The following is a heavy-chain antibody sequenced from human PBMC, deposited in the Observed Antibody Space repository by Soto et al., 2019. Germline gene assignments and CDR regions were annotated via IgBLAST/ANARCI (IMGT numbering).Heavy chain of an antibody. J-gene: IGHJ4*02. CDR2: IYYSGST. CDR3: AREDSSSWYVDY. V-gene: IGHV4-31*03. CDR1: GGSISSGGYY. Sequence: QVQLQESGPGLVKPSQTLSLTCTVSGGSISSGGYYWSWIRQHPGKGLAWIGYIYYSGSTNYNPSLKRRVTISVDTSKNQFSLKLSSVTAADTAVYYCAREDSSSWYVDYWGQGTLVTVSS. D-gene: IGHD6-13*01.